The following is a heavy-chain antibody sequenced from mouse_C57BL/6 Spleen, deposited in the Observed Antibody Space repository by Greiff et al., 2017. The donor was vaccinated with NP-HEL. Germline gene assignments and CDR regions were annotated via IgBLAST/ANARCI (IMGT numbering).Heavy chain of an antibody. CDR1: GYTFTSYW. CDR3: ARRRRDWYFDV. Sequence: QVQLQQPGAELVRPGSSVKLSCKASGYTFTSYWMHWVKQRPIQGLEWIGNIDPSDSETHYNQKFKDKATLTVDKSSSTAYMQLSSLTSEDSAVYYGARRRRDWYFDVWGTGTTVTVSS. J-gene: IGHJ1*03. V-gene: IGHV1-52*01. CDR2: IDPSDSET.